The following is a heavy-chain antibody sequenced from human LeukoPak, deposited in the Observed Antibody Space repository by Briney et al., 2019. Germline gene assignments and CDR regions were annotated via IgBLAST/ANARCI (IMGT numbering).Heavy chain of an antibody. CDR2: ISAYNGNT. D-gene: IGHD3-10*01. V-gene: IGHV1-18*01. Sequence: ASVKVSCKASGYTFTSYGISWVRQAPGQGLEWMGWISAYNGNTNYAQKLQGRVTMTTDTSTSTAYMELRSLRSDDTAVYYCAREGVGPNYYGSGSYWPHYYYYYMDVWGKGTTVTVSS. J-gene: IGHJ6*03. CDR1: GYTFTSYG. CDR3: AREGVGPNYYGSGSYWPHYYYYYMDV.